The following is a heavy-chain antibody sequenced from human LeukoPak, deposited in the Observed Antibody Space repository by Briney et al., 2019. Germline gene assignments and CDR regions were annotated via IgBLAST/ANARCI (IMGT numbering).Heavy chain of an antibody. J-gene: IGHJ6*02. CDR2: ISYDGSNK. V-gene: IGHV3-30*18. Sequence: PGRSLRLSCAASGFIFNSYGFHWVRQAPGKGLEWVAVISYDGSNKYYADSVKGRFITSRDSSKNTLYLQMNSLRAEDTAVYYCAKDTSRYSSNYGMDVWGQGTTVTVSS. D-gene: IGHD6-19*01. CDR3: AKDTSRYSSNYGMDV. CDR1: GFIFNSYG.